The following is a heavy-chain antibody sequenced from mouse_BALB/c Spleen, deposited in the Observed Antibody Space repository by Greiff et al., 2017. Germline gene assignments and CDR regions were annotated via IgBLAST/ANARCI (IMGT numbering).Heavy chain of an antibody. J-gene: IGHJ4*01. CDR2: IYPGNSDT. CDR1: GYSFTSYW. D-gene: IGHD2-1*01. V-gene: IGHV1-5*01. Sequence: VQLKESGTVLARPGASVKMSCKASGYSFTSYWMHWVKQRPGQGLEWIGAIYPGNSDTSYNQKFKGKAKLTAVTSASTAYMELSSLTNEDSAVYYCTRYGNYGYYYAMDYWGQGTSVTVSS. CDR3: TRYGNYGYYYAMDY.